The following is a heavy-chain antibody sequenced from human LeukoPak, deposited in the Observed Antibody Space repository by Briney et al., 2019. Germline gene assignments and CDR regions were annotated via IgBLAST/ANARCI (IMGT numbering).Heavy chain of an antibody. D-gene: IGHD5-18*01. CDR1: GGSISSSSYY. J-gene: IGHJ4*02. V-gene: IGHV4-39*01. CDR3: ARHRWDSYGQHYFDY. CDR2: IYYSGNT. Sequence: SETLSLTCTVSGGSISSSSYYWGWIRQPPGKGLEWIGSIYYSGNTYYNPSLKSRVTISVDTSKNQFPLKLSSVTAADTAVYYCARHRWDSYGQHYFDYWGQGTLVTVSS.